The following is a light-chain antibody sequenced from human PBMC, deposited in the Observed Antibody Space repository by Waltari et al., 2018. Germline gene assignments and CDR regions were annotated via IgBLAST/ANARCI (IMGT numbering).Light chain of an antibody. CDR3: SSYAGSRKGV. Sequence: QSALTQPASVSGSPGQSIPIPCPGTSRDFGNSHRVPWYHQHPDKAHKLMIYAVSKRPSGVSDRFSGSKSGDMASLTISGLQPEDEAEYFCSSYAGSRKGVFGGGTKVTVL. CDR2: AVS. V-gene: IGLV2-23*02. J-gene: IGLJ2*01. CDR1: SRDFGNSHR.